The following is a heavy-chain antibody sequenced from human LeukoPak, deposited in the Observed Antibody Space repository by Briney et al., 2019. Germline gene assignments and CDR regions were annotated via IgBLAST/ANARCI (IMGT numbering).Heavy chain of an antibody. CDR1: GGSISRDY. D-gene: IGHD5-12*01. Sequence: PSETLSLTCTVSGGSISRDYWSWIRQPPGKGLEWIGEINHSGSTNYNPSLKSRVTISVDTSKNQFSLKLSSVTAADTAVYYCARGWLRFIFGYWGQGTLVTVSS. CDR3: ARGWLRFIFGY. J-gene: IGHJ4*02. CDR2: INHSGST. V-gene: IGHV4-34*01.